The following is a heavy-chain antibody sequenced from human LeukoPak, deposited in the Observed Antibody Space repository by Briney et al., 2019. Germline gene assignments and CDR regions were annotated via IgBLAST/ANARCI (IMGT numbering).Heavy chain of an antibody. Sequence: GGSLRLSCAASGCTFSSYWMSWVRQAPGKGLEWVANIKQDGSEKYYVDSVKGRFTISRDNAKNSLYLQMNSLRAEDTAVYYCARVPYSSRFDYWGQGTLVTVSS. CDR2: IKQDGSEK. D-gene: IGHD6-13*01. CDR1: GCTFSSYW. CDR3: ARVPYSSRFDY. J-gene: IGHJ4*02. V-gene: IGHV3-7*01.